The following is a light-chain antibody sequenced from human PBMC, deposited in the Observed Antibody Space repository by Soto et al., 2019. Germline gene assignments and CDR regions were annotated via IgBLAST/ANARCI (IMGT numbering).Light chain of an antibody. Sequence: VRTQPCTACVTTGVGVTIFCSGSSSNIESNTVTWYQQLPGTAPKLVIYSNYDRPSGVPDRFSGSTSGTSASLVIRGLQSEDEADYYCAAWDDIRNGYVFGGGTKV. CDR1: SSNIESNT. J-gene: IGLJ1*01. V-gene: IGLV1-44*01. CDR3: AAWDDIRNGYV. CDR2: SNY.